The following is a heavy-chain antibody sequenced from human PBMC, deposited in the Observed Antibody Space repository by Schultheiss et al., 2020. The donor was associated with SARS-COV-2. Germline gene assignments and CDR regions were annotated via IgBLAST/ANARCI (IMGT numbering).Heavy chain of an antibody. V-gene: IGHV4-30-4*01. Sequence: SQTLSLTCTVSGGSISSGNYYWSWIRQAPGKGLEWIGYIYYSGSTYYNPSLKSRGTISVDASKNQFSLTLNSVTAADTAVYYCARRRQDTSAYSFFDSWGQGTLVTVSS. CDR2: IYYSGST. J-gene: IGHJ4*02. D-gene: IGHD4-11*01. CDR1: GGSISSGNYY. CDR3: ARRRQDTSAYSFFDS.